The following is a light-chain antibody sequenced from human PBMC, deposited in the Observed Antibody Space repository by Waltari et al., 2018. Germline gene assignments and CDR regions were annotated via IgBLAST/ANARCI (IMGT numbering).Light chain of an antibody. V-gene: IGLV3-21*04. Sequence: SYVLTQPPSVSVAPGKTARITCGGNNIGDENVHLYQQKPGQAPVGVIYYNSDRPSGIAERFSGSNSGNTATLTIRRVEAGDEADYYCQVWDSTTDHRVFGTGTKVTVL. J-gene: IGLJ1*01. CDR2: YNS. CDR1: NIGDEN. CDR3: QVWDSTTDHRV.